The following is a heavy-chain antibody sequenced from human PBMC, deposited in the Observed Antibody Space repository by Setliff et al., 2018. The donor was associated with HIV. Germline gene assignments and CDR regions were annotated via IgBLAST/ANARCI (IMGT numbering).Heavy chain of an antibody. CDR3: ARGWEGGMDY. CDR1: GYTFTRYF. V-gene: IGHV1-46*01. CDR2: INPSGGST. D-gene: IGHD1-26*01. J-gene: IGHJ4*02. Sequence: ASVKVSCKASGYTFTRYFMHCVRQAPGQGLEWLGMINPSGGSTWYAQKLQGRVTMTGDTSTNTLYMELSSLRSEDTAVYYCARGWEGGMDYWGQGTLVTVSS.